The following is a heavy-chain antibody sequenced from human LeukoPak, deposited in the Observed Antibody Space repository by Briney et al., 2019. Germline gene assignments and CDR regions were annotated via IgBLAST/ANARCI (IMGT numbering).Heavy chain of an antibody. Sequence: GESLKISCKGSGYSFTSYWIGWVRQMPGKGLEWMGIIYPGDSDTRYSPSFQGQVTISADKSISTAYLQWSSLKASDTAMYYCARDYDFWSGATSYGMDVWGQGTTVTVSS. J-gene: IGHJ6*02. CDR3: ARDYDFWSGATSYGMDV. D-gene: IGHD3-3*01. CDR2: IYPGDSDT. V-gene: IGHV5-51*01. CDR1: GYSFTSYW.